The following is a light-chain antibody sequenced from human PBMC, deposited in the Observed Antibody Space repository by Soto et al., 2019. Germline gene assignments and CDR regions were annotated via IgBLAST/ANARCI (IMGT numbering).Light chain of an antibody. CDR3: QQYGSAPEGT. V-gene: IGKV3-20*01. CDR2: GGS. J-gene: IGKJ1*01. CDR1: QSIRGIY. Sequence: EIVLTQSPGTLSLSPGERATLSCRASQSIRGIYLAWYQQKPGQAPRLLVYGGSSRATGIPDRFSGSGSGTDFTLTISRLEPEDFALYYCQQYGSAPEGTSGQGTKVDIK.